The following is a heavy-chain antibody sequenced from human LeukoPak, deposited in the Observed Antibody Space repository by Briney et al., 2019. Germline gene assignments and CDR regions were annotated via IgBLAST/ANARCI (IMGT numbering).Heavy chain of an antibody. CDR3: ASQYNWNEQGYFQH. D-gene: IGHD1-20*01. J-gene: IGHJ1*01. CDR1: GGSISSSSYY. V-gene: IGHV4-39*01. CDR2: IYYSGST. Sequence: KPSETLSLTCTVSGGSISSSSYYWGWIRQPPGKGLEWIGSIYYSGSTYYNPSLKSRVTISVDTSKNQFSLKLSSVTAADTAVYYCASQYNWNEQGYFQHWGQGTLVTVSS.